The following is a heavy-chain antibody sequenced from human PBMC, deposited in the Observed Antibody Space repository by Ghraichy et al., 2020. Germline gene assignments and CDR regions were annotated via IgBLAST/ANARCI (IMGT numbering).Heavy chain of an antibody. D-gene: IGHD6-13*01. CDR3: ARDLSSSWYRAGGMDV. J-gene: IGHJ6*02. Sequence: GGSLRLSCAASGFTFSSYGMHWVRQAPGKGLEWVAVIWYDGSNKYYADSVKGRFTISRDNSKNTLYLQMNSLRAEDTAVYYCARDLSSSWYRAGGMDVWGQGTTVTVSS. V-gene: IGHV3-33*01. CDR1: GFTFSSYG. CDR2: IWYDGSNK.